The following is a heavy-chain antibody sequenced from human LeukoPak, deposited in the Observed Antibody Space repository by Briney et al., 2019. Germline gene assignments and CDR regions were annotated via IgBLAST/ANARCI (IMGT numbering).Heavy chain of an antibody. CDR2: IYYSGST. J-gene: IGHJ4*02. CDR3: ASSYSSSWEGYFDY. V-gene: IGHV4-39*01. CDR1: GGSISSSSYY. D-gene: IGHD6-13*01. Sequence: PSETLSLTCTVSGGSISSSSYYWGWIRQPPGKGLEWIGSIYYSGSTYYNPSLKSRVTISVDTSKNQFSLKLSSVTAADTAVYYCASSYSSSWEGYFDYWGQGTLVTVSS.